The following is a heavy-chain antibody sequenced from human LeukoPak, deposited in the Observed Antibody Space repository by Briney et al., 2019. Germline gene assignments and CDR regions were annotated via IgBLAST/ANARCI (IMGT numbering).Heavy chain of an antibody. D-gene: IGHD3-22*01. CDR3: AREASGGYYGRFDY. CDR2: IFYSGTA. Sequence: PSETLSLTCNVSGDSLSGYYWKWIRQSPGKGLEWIGQIFYSGTAHYNPSLKNRATMSIDTSRNQFFLKLRSVTAADTAIYFCAREASGGYYGRFDYWGKGILVGVSS. V-gene: IGHV4-59*01. J-gene: IGHJ4*02. CDR1: GDSLSGYY.